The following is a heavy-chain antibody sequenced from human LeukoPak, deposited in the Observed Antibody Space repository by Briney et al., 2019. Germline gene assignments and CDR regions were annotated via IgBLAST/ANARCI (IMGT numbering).Heavy chain of an antibody. CDR2: ISGGGAYT. D-gene: IGHD6-19*01. Sequence: GGSLRLSCAASGFTFDDYAMSWVRQAPGKGLEWVSTISGGGAYTFYADSVKGRFTISRDNSKNTLYLQMSSLRAEDTAVYYCALRNIAVTRWAFDIWGHGTMVTVSS. V-gene: IGHV3-23*01. J-gene: IGHJ3*02. CDR1: GFTFDDYA. CDR3: ALRNIAVTRWAFDI.